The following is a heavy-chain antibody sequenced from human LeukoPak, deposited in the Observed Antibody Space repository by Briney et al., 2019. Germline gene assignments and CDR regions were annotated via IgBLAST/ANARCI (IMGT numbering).Heavy chain of an antibody. CDR1: GFTFSSYE. CDR2: ISSSSSTI. Sequence: PGGSLRLSCAASGFTFSSYEMNWVRQAPGKGLEWVSYISSSSSTIYYADSVKGRFTISRDNAKNSLYLQMNSLRAEDTAVYYCARDLYGGRGHYYYYMDVWGKGTTVTVSS. V-gene: IGHV3-48*01. CDR3: ARDLYGGRGHYYYYMDV. D-gene: IGHD4-23*01. J-gene: IGHJ6*03.